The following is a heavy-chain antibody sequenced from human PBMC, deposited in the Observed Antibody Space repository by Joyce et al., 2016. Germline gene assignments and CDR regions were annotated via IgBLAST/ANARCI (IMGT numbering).Heavy chain of an antibody. V-gene: IGHV4-4*02. D-gene: IGHD5-12*01. J-gene: IGHJ5*01. CDR3: ARNGAYSQDS. CDR2: IYLDGST. Sequence: QVQLQESGPGLVKPSGTLSLTCAVSGGSISSAPWWSWVRQPPGKGLEWIGEIYLDGSTTYNPSLKSRVTISVDKSKNQLSLKMNSVTAADTAVYYCARNGAYSQDSWGQGTLVTVSS. CDR1: GGSISSAPW.